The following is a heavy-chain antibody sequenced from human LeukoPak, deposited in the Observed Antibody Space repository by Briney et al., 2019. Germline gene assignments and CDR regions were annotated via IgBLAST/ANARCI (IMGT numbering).Heavy chain of an antibody. CDR1: GGSISGYY. J-gene: IGHJ3*02. V-gene: IGHV4-59*01. Sequence: PSETLSLTCTVSGGSISGYYWSWIRQPPGKGLEWIGYIYYTGTTNYNPSLKSRVTISVDTSKNQFSLKLRSVTAADTAVYYCALTGYYDSSGHYGGDAFDIWGPGTMVTVSS. D-gene: IGHD3-22*01. CDR3: ALTGYYDSSGHYGGDAFDI. CDR2: IYYTGTT.